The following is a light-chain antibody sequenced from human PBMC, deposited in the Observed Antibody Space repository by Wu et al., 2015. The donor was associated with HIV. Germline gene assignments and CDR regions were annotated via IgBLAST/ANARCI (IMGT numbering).Light chain of an antibody. J-gene: IGKJ1*01. Sequence: EIVLTQSPGTLSLFPGERATLSCRASQSVSSSNLVWYQQKPGRAPRLLIYGASSRAPGIPDRFSGSGSGTDFTLTISRLEPEDFAVYYCQQYDSSLWTFGQGDQGGNQT. CDR2: GAS. V-gene: IGKV3-20*01. CDR1: QSVSSSN. CDR3: QQYDSSLWT.